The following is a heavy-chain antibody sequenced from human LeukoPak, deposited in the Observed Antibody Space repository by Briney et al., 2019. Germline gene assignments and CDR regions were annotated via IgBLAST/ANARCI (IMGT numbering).Heavy chain of an antibody. D-gene: IGHD6-19*01. Sequence: PGGSLRLSCAASGFTFSSYAMSWVRQAPGKGLEWVSAISGSGGSTYYADSVKGRFTISIDNSKNTLYLQMNSLRAEDTAVYYCAKSVAVAGTFYFQHWGQGTLVTVSS. CDR3: AKSVAVAGTFYFQH. J-gene: IGHJ1*01. V-gene: IGHV3-23*01. CDR2: ISGSGGST. CDR1: GFTFSSYA.